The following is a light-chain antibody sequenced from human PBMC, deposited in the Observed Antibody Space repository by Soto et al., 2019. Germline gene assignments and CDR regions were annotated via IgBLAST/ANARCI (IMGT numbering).Light chain of an antibody. V-gene: IGKV2-30*01. CDR1: QSLVYSEGNTY. CDR3: MQGKHWPST. CDR2: KVY. J-gene: IGKJ5*01. Sequence: DAALTQSALSLPVTLGQPASISCRSCQSLVYSEGNTYLNWFQQRPGQSPRRLIYKVYNRDSGVQDRVSGSGAGTDVTLKISRVGAEEVGVYYCMQGKHWPSTFGRGTRVDIK.